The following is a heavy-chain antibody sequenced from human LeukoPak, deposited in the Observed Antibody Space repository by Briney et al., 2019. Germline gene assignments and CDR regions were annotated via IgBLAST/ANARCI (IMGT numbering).Heavy chain of an antibody. Sequence: SETLSLTCTFSGGSISSYYWGWIRQPPGKGLEWIGYIYYSGSTNYNPSLKSRVTISVDTSKNQFSLKLSSVTAADTAVYYCARAPIADDYGDYGPFDYWGQGTLVTVSS. V-gene: IGHV4-59*01. D-gene: IGHD4-17*01. CDR1: GGSISSYY. J-gene: IGHJ4*02. CDR2: IYYSGST. CDR3: ARAPIADDYGDYGPFDY.